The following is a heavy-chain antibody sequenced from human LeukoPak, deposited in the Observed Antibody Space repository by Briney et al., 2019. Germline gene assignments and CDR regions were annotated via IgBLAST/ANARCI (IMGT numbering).Heavy chain of an antibody. CDR3: ARGTTLAAAGTPFDY. V-gene: IGHV3-20*04. CDR1: GFTFDDYG. D-gene: IGHD6-13*01. CDR2: INWNGGST. Sequence: GGSLRLSCAASGFTFDDYGMSWVRQAPGKGLEWVSAINWNGGSTGYAGSVKGRFTISRDNAKNSLYLQMNSLRAEDTALYYCARGTTLAAAGTPFDYSGQGTLVTVSS. J-gene: IGHJ4*02.